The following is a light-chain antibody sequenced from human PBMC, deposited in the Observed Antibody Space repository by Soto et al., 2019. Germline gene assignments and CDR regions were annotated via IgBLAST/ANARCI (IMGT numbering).Light chain of an antibody. J-gene: IGKJ1*01. CDR1: QSISDW. CDR3: QHYNSYSEA. CDR2: KAS. Sequence: IWMTQSPSLLSASTVYRFTISCLASQSISDWLAWYQQKPGKAPKLLIYKASTLKSGVPSRFSGSGSGTEFTLTISSLQPDDFATYYCQHYNSYSEAFGQGTKVDIK. V-gene: IGKV1-5*03.